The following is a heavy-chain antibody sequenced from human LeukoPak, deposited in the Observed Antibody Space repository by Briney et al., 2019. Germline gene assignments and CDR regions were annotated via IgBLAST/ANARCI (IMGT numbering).Heavy chain of an antibody. J-gene: IGHJ4*02. V-gene: IGHV3-48*01. CDR3: TTSRHSSSWYYNDY. D-gene: IGHD6-13*01. CDR2: ISASSTII. CDR1: GFTFSGNS. Sequence: GGSLRLSCVGSGFTFSGNSMNWARQAPGRGREWVSHISASSTIIHYADSVKGRVTISRDNAKNSVFLQMNRLRVEDTAVYYCTTSRHSSSWYYNDYWGQGILVTVS.